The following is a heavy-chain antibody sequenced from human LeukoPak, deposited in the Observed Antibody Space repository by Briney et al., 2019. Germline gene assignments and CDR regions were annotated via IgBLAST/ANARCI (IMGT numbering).Heavy chain of an antibody. J-gene: IGHJ5*02. Sequence: SETLSLTCTVSGGSISSSSYYRGWIRQPPGKGLEWIGSIYYSGSTYYNPSLKSRVTISVDTSKNQFSLKLSSVTAADTAVYYCARHPFIAAAETYNWFDPWGQGTLVTVSS. V-gene: IGHV4-39*01. D-gene: IGHD6-13*01. CDR1: GGSISSSSYY. CDR3: ARHPFIAAAETYNWFDP. CDR2: IYYSGST.